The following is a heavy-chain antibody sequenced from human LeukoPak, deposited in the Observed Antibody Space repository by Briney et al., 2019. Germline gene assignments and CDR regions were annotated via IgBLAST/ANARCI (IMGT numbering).Heavy chain of an antibody. D-gene: IGHD5-18*01. J-gene: IGHJ4*02. CDR3: ARAPLQGYSYENYFDY. CDR1: GGSISSSSYY. V-gene: IGHV4-39*01. Sequence: SETLSLTCTVSGGSISSSSYYWGWIRQPPGKGLEWIGSIYYSGSTYYNPSLKSRVTISVDTSKDQFSLKLSSVTAADTAVYYCARAPLQGYSYENYFDYWGQGTLVTVSS. CDR2: IYYSGST.